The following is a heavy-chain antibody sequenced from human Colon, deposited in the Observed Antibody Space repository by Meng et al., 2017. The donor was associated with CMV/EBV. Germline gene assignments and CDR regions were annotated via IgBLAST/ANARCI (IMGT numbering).Heavy chain of an antibody. CDR1: GCNFSAYD. CDR3: AKADYYDGSGYYFDY. J-gene: IGHJ4*02. Sequence: SGCNFSAYDMSWVRQAPGKGLEWVSSISGTGGNTYYADSVKGRFTIARDDSHNTLFLHMNSLRAEDTAVYDCAKADYYDGSGYYFDYWGQGTLVTVSS. D-gene: IGHD3-22*01. V-gene: IGHV3-23*01. CDR2: ISGTGGNT.